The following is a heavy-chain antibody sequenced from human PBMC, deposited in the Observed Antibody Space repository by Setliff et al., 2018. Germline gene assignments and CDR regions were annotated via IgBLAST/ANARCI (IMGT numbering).Heavy chain of an antibody. J-gene: IGHJ3*01. CDR1: GCTFTNYG. V-gene: IGHV1-18*01. D-gene: IGHD2-2*01. CDR2: IITNTGKT. Sequence: ASVKVSCKASGCTFTNYGFTWVRQAPGQGLEWMGMIITNTGKTSYPKKFQGRVTMTTDTYTGTGYMELRSLTSDDTAVYFCARFGGSCSSSSCYASDLWGQGTMVTVSS. CDR3: ARFGGSCSSSSCYASDL.